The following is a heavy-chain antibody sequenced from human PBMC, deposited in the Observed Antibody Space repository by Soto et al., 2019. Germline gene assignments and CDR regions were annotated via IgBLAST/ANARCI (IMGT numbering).Heavy chain of an antibody. D-gene: IGHD3-10*01. J-gene: IGHJ4*02. CDR1: GFTFSSYA. Sequence: GGSLRLSCAASGFTFSSYAMSWVRQAPGKGLEWVSAISGSGGSTYYADSVKGRFTISRDNSKNTLYLQMNSLRAEDTAVYYCAKDQREISYSGSGSYYDYWGQGTLVTVSS. CDR2: ISGSGGST. V-gene: IGHV3-23*01. CDR3: AKDQREISYSGSGSYYDY.